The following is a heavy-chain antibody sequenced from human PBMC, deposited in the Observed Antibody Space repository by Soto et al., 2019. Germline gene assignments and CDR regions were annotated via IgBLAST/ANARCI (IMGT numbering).Heavy chain of an antibody. J-gene: IGHJ3*02. CDR3: AREARIFGVAPDAFDI. Sequence: SETLSLTCTVSGGSISSYYWSWIRQPAGKGLEWIGRIYTSGSTNYNPSLKSRVTMSVDTSKNQFSLKLSSVTAADTAVYYCAREARIFGVAPDAFDIWGQGTLVTV. CDR1: GGSISSYY. CDR2: IYTSGST. V-gene: IGHV4-4*07. D-gene: IGHD3-3*01.